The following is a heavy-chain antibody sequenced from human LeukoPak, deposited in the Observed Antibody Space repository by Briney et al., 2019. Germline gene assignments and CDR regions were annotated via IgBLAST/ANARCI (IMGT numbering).Heavy chain of an antibody. CDR1: GFDFSASS. Sequence: QSGGSLRLSCVASGFDFSASSFNYIRQAPGKGLEWVSHISSSGSTIYYADSVKGRFTISRDNAKNSLYLQMNSLRAEDTAVYYCARDKVVPAAIGHYWGQGTLVTVSS. D-gene: IGHD2-2*01. V-gene: IGHV3-48*04. CDR3: ARDKVVPAAIGHY. CDR2: ISSSGSTI. J-gene: IGHJ4*02.